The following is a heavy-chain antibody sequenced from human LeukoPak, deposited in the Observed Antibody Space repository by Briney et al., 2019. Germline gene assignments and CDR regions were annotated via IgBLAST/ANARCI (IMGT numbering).Heavy chain of an antibody. V-gene: IGHV3-43*02. CDR3: AKDRHYDFWSGYYHVDAFDI. D-gene: IGHD3-3*01. Sequence: GGSLRLSCTASGFTFGDYAMSWFRQAPGKGLEWVSLISGDGGSTYYADSVKGRFTISRDNSKNSLYLQMNSLRTEDTALYYCAKDRHYDFWSGYYHVDAFDIWGQGTMVTVSS. CDR2: ISGDGGST. CDR1: GFTFGDYA. J-gene: IGHJ3*02.